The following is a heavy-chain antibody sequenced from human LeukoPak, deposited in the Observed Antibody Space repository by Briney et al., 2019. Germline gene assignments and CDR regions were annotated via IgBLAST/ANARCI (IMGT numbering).Heavy chain of an antibody. V-gene: IGHV3-21*01. CDR2: ISSSSSYI. CDR3: ARVQLDSLLFDY. Sequence: PGGSLRLSCAASGFTFSSYSMNWVRQAPGKGLEWVSSISSSSSYIYYADSVKGRFTISRDNAKNSLYLQMNSLRAEDTAVYYCARVQLDSLLFDYWGQGTLVTVSS. J-gene: IGHJ4*02. CDR1: GFTFSSYS. D-gene: IGHD5-18*01.